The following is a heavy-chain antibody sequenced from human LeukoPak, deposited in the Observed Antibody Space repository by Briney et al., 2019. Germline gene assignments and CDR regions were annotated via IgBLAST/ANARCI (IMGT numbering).Heavy chain of an antibody. CDR1: GFTSSSDW. CDR3: ARVPTTCFDC. CDR2: INTDGSST. V-gene: IGHV3-74*01. J-gene: IGHJ4*02. D-gene: IGHD1-1*01. Sequence: GGSLRLSCAPSGFTSSSDWMHWVRQAPGKGLVWVSRINTDGSSTSYADSVKGRFTISRDNAKNTLYLQMNSLRAEDTAVYYCARVPTTCFDCWGQGTLVTVSS.